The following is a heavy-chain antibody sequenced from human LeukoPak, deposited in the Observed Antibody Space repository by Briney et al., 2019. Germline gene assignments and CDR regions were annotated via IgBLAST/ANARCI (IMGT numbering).Heavy chain of an antibody. Sequence: ASVKLSCKASGGTFSRYAISWVWQAHGQGLEWMGGIIPIFGTANYSQKFQGRVTITADESTSTAYMELSSLRSEDTAVYYCARDRDDSSGKFDYWGQGTLVTVSS. D-gene: IGHD6-19*01. CDR3: ARDRDDSSGKFDY. V-gene: IGHV1-69*13. CDR2: IIPIFGTA. CDR1: GGTFSRYA. J-gene: IGHJ4*02.